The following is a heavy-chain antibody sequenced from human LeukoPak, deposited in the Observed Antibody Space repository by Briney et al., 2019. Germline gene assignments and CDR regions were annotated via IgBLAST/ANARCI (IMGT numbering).Heavy chain of an antibody. CDR2: IYTSGST. Sequence: PSETLSLTCTVSGGSISSYYWSWIRQPAGPGLEWIGRIYTSGSTNYNPSLKSRVTMSVDTSKNQFSLKLSSVTAADTAVYYCARDLYSSSWYNYYYYYMDVWGKGTTVTVSS. V-gene: IGHV4-4*07. CDR1: GGSISSYY. D-gene: IGHD6-13*01. J-gene: IGHJ6*03. CDR3: ARDLYSSSWYNYYYYYMDV.